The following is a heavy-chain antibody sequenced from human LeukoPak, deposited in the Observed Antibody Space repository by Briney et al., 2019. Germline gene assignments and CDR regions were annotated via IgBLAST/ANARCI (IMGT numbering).Heavy chain of an antibody. Sequence: SETLSLTCAVYGGSFSGYYWSWIRQPPGKGLEWIGEINHSGSTNYNPSLKSRVTISVDTSKHQFSLKLSSVTAADTAVYYCARGYYDSSGYYDYWGQGTLVTVSS. CDR3: ARGYYDSSGYYDY. CDR1: GGSFSGYY. CDR2: INHSGST. D-gene: IGHD3-22*01. V-gene: IGHV4-34*01. J-gene: IGHJ4*02.